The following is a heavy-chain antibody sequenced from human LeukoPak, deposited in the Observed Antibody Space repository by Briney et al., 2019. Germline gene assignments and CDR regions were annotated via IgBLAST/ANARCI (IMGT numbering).Heavy chain of an antibody. J-gene: IGHJ3*02. Sequence: PSETLSLTCAVYGGSFSGYYWSWIRQPPGKGLEWIGEINHSGSTNYNPSLKSRVTISVDTSKNQFSLKLSSVTAADTAVYYCVKWELRLDAFDIWGQGTMVTVSS. CDR2: INHSGST. D-gene: IGHD1-26*01. V-gene: IGHV4-34*01. CDR1: GGSFSGYY. CDR3: VKWELRLDAFDI.